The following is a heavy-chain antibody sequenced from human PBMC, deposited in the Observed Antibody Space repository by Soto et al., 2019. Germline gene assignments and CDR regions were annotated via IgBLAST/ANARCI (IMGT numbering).Heavy chain of an antibody. Sequence: ASVKVSCEASVYTCTSYYIRWRRPAPRQGLERMRITNTSGGSTSYAQKCQGSVNMTRDTSTSTVYMELSSLRSEDTAVYYCASITSSYYYDSSGYYSDAFDIWGQGTMVTVSS. CDR1: VYTCTSYY. J-gene: IGHJ3*02. CDR3: ASITSSYYYDSSGYYSDAFDI. D-gene: IGHD3-22*01. CDR2: TNTSGGST. V-gene: IGHV1-46*01.